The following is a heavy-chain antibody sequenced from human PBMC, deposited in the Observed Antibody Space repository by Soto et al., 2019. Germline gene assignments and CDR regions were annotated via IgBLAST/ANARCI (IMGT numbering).Heavy chain of an antibody. CDR1: GGTFSSYA. CDR2: IIPIFGTA. V-gene: IGHV1-69*01. Sequence: QVQLVQSGAEVKKPGSSVKVSCKASGGTFSSYAISWVRQAPGQGLEWMGGIIPIFGTANYAQKFQGRVTVTADESTSTAYMELSSLRSEDTALYYCASNYDSSGYYQYYFDYWGQGTLVTVSS. J-gene: IGHJ4*02. D-gene: IGHD3-22*01. CDR3: ASNYDSSGYYQYYFDY.